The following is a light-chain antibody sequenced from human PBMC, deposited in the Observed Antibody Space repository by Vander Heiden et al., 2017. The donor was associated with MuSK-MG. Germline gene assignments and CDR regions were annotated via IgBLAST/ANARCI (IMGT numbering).Light chain of an antibody. J-gene: IGKJ4*01. CDR2: DAS. CDR1: QDISNY. Sequence: DIQMTQSPSSLSASLGDRVTITCQASQDISNYLNWYQQKPGKAPKLLIYDASNLETGVPSRFSGSGSGTDFTFTISSLQPEDIATYYCQQYDNLPPLTFGGGTKVEIK. V-gene: IGKV1-33*01. CDR3: QQYDNLPPLT.